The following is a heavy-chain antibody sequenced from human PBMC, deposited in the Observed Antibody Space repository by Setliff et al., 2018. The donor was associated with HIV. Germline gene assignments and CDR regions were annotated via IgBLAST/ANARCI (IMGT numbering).Heavy chain of an antibody. Sequence: PSETLSLTCTVSGGSISSSNYHWGWLRQPPGKGLEWIGSIYYSGNTYYNPSLKSRVTISVDTSKNQFSLKLSSVTAADTAVYHCARRVILSYGYYFDYWGQGTLVTVSS. CDR2: IYYSGNT. CDR1: GGSISSSNYH. V-gene: IGHV4-39*01. D-gene: IGHD3-16*02. J-gene: IGHJ4*02. CDR3: ARRVILSYGYYFDY.